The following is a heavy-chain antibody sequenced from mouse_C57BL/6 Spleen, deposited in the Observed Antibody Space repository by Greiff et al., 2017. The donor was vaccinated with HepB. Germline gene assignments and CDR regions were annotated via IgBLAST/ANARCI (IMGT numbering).Heavy chain of an antibody. CDR1: GYTFTSYW. CDR2: IDPSDSYT. V-gene: IGHV1-69*01. J-gene: IGHJ1*03. Sequence: VQLQQPGAELVMPGASVKLSCKASGYTFTSYWMHWVKQRPGQGLEWIGEIDPSDSYTNSNQKFKGKSTLTVDKSSSSAYMQLSSLASEDSAVYYCARKGRYFDVWGTGTTVTVSS. CDR3: ARKGRYFDV.